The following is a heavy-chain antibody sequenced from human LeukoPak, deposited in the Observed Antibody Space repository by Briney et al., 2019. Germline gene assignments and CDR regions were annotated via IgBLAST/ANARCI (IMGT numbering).Heavy chain of an antibody. J-gene: IGHJ4*02. CDR1: GGSISSSSYY. V-gene: IGHV4-39*01. CDR3: ARHRLKYGGLTYYFDY. CDR2: IYYSGST. D-gene: IGHD5-12*01. Sequence: PSETLSLTCTVSGGSISSSSYYWGWIRQPPGKGLEWIGSIYYSGSTYYNPSLKSRVTISVDTSKNQFSLKLSSVTAADTAGYYCARHRLKYGGLTYYFDYWGQGTLVTVSS.